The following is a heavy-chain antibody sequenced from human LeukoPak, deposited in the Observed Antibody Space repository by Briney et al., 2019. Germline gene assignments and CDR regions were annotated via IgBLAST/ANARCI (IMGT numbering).Heavy chain of an antibody. V-gene: IGHV4-4*07. CDR2: IYTSGST. Sequence: SETLSLTCTVSGGSISSYYWSWIRQPAGKGLEWIGRIYTSGSTNYNPSLKSRVTMSVDTSKNQFSLKLSSVTAADTAVYYCAGGYCTNGVCYNHPDVWAKGPRSPSPQ. D-gene: IGHD2-8*01. CDR3: AGGYCTNGVCYNHPDV. CDR1: GGSISSYY. J-gene: IGHJ6*04.